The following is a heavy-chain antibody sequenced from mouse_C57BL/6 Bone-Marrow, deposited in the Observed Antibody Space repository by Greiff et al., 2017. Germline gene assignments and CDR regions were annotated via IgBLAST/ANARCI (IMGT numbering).Heavy chain of an antibody. CDR2: ISSGGSYT. D-gene: IGHD2-3*01. V-gene: IGHV5-6*01. CDR3: ARPIYDGYYGFAY. J-gene: IGHJ3*01. Sequence: EVQLVESGGDLVKPGGSLKLSCAASGFTFSSYGMSWVRQTPDKRLEWVATISSGGSYTYYPDSVKGRFTISSDNAKNTLYLQMSSLKSEDTAMYYCARPIYDGYYGFAYWGQGTLVTVSA. CDR1: GFTFSSYG.